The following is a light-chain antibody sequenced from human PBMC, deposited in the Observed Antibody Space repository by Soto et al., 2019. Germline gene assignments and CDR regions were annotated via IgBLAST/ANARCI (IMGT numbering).Light chain of an antibody. CDR3: RQRGGWPRT. CDR1: QSVGRA. V-gene: IGKV3-11*01. Sequence: EIVLTQSPATLSLSPGESATLSCWASQSVGRALAWYQHKPGQAPRLLFYDASSMATAIPSRFSSSGSGTDFTLTISSLEPEDFEVYYCRQRGGWPRTFGQGTTVEIK. J-gene: IGKJ1*01. CDR2: DAS.